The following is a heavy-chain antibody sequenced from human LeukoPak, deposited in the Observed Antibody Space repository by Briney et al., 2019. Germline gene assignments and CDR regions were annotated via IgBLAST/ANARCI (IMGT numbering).Heavy chain of an antibody. Sequence: SETLSLTCSVSGGSINSDYWNWIRQPPVKGLEWIGYIYHSGSTNYNPSLKSRVTISIDKSKKQFSLKLISVTAADTAIYYCARVGGMTTINNAAFDIWGQGTMVTVSS. CDR3: ARVGGMTTINNAAFDI. D-gene: IGHD4-4*01. CDR1: GGSINSDY. CDR2: IYHSGST. J-gene: IGHJ3*02. V-gene: IGHV4-59*01.